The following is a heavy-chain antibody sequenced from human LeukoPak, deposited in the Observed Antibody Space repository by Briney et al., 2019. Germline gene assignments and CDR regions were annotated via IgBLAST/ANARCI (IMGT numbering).Heavy chain of an antibody. CDR2: TRNKANSYTT. D-gene: IGHD5-24*01. Sequence: PGGSLRLSCAASGFTFSDHYMDWVRQAPGKGLEWVGRTRNKANSYTTEYAASVKGRFTISRDDSKNSLYLQMNSMKTEDTGVYYCTTEIHWGQGTLVTVSS. CDR1: GFTFSDHY. CDR3: TTEIH. J-gene: IGHJ4*02. V-gene: IGHV3-72*01.